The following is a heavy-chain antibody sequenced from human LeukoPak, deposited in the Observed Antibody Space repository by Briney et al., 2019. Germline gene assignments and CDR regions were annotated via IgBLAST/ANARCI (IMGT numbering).Heavy chain of an antibody. D-gene: IGHD4-23*01. V-gene: IGHV1-69-2*01. CDR1: GYAFTDYY. CDR3: ATDYGGPPYYCYYYMDV. CDR2: VDPEDGET. Sequence: GASVKVSCKASGYAFTDYYMHWVQQAPGKGLEWMGRVDPEDGETIYAEKFQGRVTITADTSTDTAYMELSSLRSEDTAVYYCATDYGGPPYYCYYYMDVWGKGTTVTVSS. J-gene: IGHJ6*03.